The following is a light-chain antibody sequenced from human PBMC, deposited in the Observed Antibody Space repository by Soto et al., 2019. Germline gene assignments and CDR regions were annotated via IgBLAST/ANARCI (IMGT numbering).Light chain of an antibody. CDR2: DVS. Sequence: QSVLTQPASVSGSPGQSITISCTGTSSDVGGYNYVSWYQHHPGKAPKLMIYDVSNRPSGVSNRFSGSKSGNTASLTISGLQAEDEAHYYCSSYTSSSTLVVFGGGTTLTVL. CDR1: SSDVGGYNY. CDR3: SSYTSSSTLVV. J-gene: IGLJ2*01. V-gene: IGLV2-14*03.